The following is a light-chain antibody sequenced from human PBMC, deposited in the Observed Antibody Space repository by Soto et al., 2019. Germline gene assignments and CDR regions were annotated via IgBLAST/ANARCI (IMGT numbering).Light chain of an antibody. V-gene: IGLV6-57*04. Sequence: NFMLAQPHSVSESPGKTVIISCTRSAGRIATYYVHWYQQRPYQQRPGCAPTTVIYDDNQGPSGVPHRFSGSIDSSSNSASLTISGLKTEDEADYYCQSYDSSNQVFGGGTKLTVL. CDR3: QSYDSSNQV. CDR2: DDN. J-gene: IGLJ2*01. CDR1: AGRIATYY.